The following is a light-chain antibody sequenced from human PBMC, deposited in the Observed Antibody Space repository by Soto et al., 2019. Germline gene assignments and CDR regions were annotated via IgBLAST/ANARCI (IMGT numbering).Light chain of an antibody. J-gene: IGLJ3*02. CDR2: ADN. V-gene: IGLV1-44*01. Sequence: QSVLTQPPSASGTPGQRVTISCSGSSSNIGSNTVTWYQQLPGTAPKLVVYADNQRPSGVPDRFSGSKSGTSASLAISGLQSEDEADYYCAAWDDSLNGGVFGGGTQLTVL. CDR1: SSNIGSNT. CDR3: AAWDDSLNGGV.